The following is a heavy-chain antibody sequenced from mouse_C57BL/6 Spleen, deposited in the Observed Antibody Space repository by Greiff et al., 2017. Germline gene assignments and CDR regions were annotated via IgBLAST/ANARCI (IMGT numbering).Heavy chain of an antibody. V-gene: IGHV14-1*01. CDR3: TTLKAKLGLAMDY. D-gene: IGHD4-1*01. J-gene: IGHJ4*01. CDR1: GFNIKDYY. Sequence: VQLQQSGAELVRPGASVKLSCTASGFNIKDYYMHWVKQRPEQGLEWIGRIDPEDGDTEYAPKFQGKATMTADTSSNTAYLQRSSLTSEDTAVYYCTTLKAKLGLAMDYWGQGTSVTVSS. CDR2: IDPEDGDT.